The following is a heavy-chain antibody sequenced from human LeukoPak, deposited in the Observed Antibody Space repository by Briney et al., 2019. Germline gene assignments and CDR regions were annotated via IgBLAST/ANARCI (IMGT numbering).Heavy chain of an antibody. V-gene: IGHV3-30*04. J-gene: IGHJ4*02. D-gene: IGHD3-10*01. CDR3: ARDYYGSGSYPVLFDY. Sequence: GGSPRLSCAASGFTFSSYAMDSVRQAPGKGLEWVAVISYDGSNKYYADSVKGRFTISRDNSKNTLYLQMNSLRAEDRAVYYCARDYYGSGSYPVLFDYWGQGTLVTVSS. CDR2: ISYDGSNK. CDR1: GFTFSSYA.